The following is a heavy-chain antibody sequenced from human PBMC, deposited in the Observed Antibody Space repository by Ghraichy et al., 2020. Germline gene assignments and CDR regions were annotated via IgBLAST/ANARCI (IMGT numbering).Heavy chain of an antibody. Sequence: LSLTCAASGFTFSGYGMNWVRQAPGKGLEWVSYIGTSDTTTYYADSVKGRFTISRDTAKNLLYLHMNSLRAADTAVYYCARALYMDVWGKGTTIIVSS. CDR1: GFTFSGYG. CDR2: IGTSDTTT. V-gene: IGHV3-48*03. J-gene: IGHJ6*03. CDR3: ARALYMDV.